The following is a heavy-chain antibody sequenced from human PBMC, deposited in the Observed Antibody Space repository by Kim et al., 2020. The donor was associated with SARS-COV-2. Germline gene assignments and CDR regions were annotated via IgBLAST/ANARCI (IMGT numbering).Heavy chain of an antibody. J-gene: IGHJ4*02. D-gene: IGHD1-26*01. CDR3: VRGGLPLSGSLYDS. Sequence: NPSLQSRVTISVDTAKNQFSLKLSSVTAADTAVYYCVRGGLPLSGSLYDSWGRGTLVTVSS. V-gene: IGHV4-59*09.